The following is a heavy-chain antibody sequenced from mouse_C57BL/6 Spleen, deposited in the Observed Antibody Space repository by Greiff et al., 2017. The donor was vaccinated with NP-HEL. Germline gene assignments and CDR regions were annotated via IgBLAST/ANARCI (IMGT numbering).Heavy chain of an antibody. V-gene: IGHV1-7*01. D-gene: IGHD1-1*01. CDR1: GYTFTSYW. CDR2: INPSSGYT. CDR3: AANYYGSSWEFAY. J-gene: IGHJ3*01. Sequence: QVQLKQSGAELAKPGASVKLSCKASGYTFTSYWMHWVKQRPGQGLEWIGYINPSSGYTKYNQKFKDKATLTADKSSSTAYMQLSSLTYEDSAVYYCAANYYGSSWEFAYWGQGTLVTVSA.